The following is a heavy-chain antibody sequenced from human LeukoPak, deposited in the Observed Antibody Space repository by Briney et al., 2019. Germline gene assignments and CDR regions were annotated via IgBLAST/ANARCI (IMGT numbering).Heavy chain of an antibody. Sequence: SETLSLTCAVSGGSISRYYWSWIRQPPGKGLEWIGYIYYSGSTNYNPSLKSRVTISVDTSKNQFSLKLSSVTAADTAVYYCATATVTTRSFDYWGQGTLVTVSS. CDR1: GGSISRYY. CDR3: ATATVTTRSFDY. V-gene: IGHV4-59*01. D-gene: IGHD4-17*01. J-gene: IGHJ4*02. CDR2: IYYSGST.